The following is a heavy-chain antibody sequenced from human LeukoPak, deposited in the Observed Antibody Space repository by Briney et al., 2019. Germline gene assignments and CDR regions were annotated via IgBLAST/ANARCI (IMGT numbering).Heavy chain of an antibody. Sequence: ASVKVSCKAFGYTFTDYYMHWVRQAPGQGFEWMGWINPNDGDTNYAQKFQGRVTMTRDTSISTAHMEVSRLRSDDTAVYYCARANFLYCSSSTCLFDYWGQGTLVTVSS. CDR3: ARANFLYCSSSTCLFDY. CDR1: GYTFTDYY. D-gene: IGHD2-2*01. J-gene: IGHJ4*02. V-gene: IGHV1-2*02. CDR2: INPNDGDT.